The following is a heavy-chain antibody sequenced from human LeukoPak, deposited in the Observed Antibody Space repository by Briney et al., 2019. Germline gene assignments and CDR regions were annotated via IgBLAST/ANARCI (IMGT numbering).Heavy chain of an antibody. D-gene: IGHD3-3*01. CDR1: GGSISSGGYY. V-gene: IGHV4-31*03. J-gene: IGHJ4*02. Sequence: SATLSLTCTVSGGSISSGGYYWSWIRQHPGKGLEWIGYIYYSGSTYYNPSLKSRVTISVDTSKNQFSLKLSSVTAADTAVYYCASTPGLRFLEWFYWGQGTLVTVSS. CDR3: ASTPGLRFLEWFY. CDR2: IYYSGST.